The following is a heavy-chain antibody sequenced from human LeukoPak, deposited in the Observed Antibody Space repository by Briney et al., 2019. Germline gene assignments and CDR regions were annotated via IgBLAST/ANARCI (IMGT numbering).Heavy chain of an antibody. CDR1: GGTFSSYA. CDR2: IIPIFGTA. Sequence: GASVKVSCKASGGTFSSYAISWVRQAPGQGLEWMEGIIPIFGTANYAQKFQGRVTITRDTSASTAYMELSSLRSEDTAVYYCARTTALVTIFDYWGQGTLVTVSS. V-gene: IGHV1-69*05. CDR3: ARTTALVTIFDY. D-gene: IGHD5-18*01. J-gene: IGHJ4*02.